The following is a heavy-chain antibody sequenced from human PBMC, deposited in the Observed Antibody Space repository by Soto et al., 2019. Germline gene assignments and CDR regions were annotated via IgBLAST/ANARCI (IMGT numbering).Heavy chain of an antibody. CDR3: ARAGGVAAGTDYYYYGMDV. V-gene: IGHV3-33*01. CDR2: IWYDGSNK. J-gene: IGHJ6*02. Sequence: GGSLRLSCAASGFTFSSYGMHWVRQAPGKGLEWVAVIWYDGSNKYYADSVKGRFTISRGNSKNTLYLQMNSLRAEDTAVYYCARAGGVAAGTDYYYYGMDVWGQGTTVTVSS. CDR1: GFTFSSYG. D-gene: IGHD6-13*01.